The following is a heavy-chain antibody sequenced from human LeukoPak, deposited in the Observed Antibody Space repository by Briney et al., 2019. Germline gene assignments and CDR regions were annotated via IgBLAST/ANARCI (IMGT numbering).Heavy chain of an antibody. D-gene: IGHD3-22*01. Sequence: SETLSLTCTVSGGSISSSSYYWGWIRQPPGKGLEWIGRIYTSGSTNYNPSLKSRVTISVDTSKNQFSLKLSSVTAADTAVYYCARERERLIYDSSRPTRYFDLWGRGTLVTVSS. CDR3: ARERERLIYDSSRPTRYFDL. V-gene: IGHV4-39*07. J-gene: IGHJ2*01. CDR2: IYTSGST. CDR1: GGSISSSSYY.